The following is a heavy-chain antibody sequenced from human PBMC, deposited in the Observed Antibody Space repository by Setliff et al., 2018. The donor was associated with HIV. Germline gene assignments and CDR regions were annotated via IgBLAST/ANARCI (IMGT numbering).Heavy chain of an antibody. J-gene: IGHJ2*01. V-gene: IGHV1-2*02. D-gene: IGHD5-18*01. CDR1: GYRFTDYC. CDR3: ARDPIRGYISEGYFDV. CDR2: MNPNSGDT. Sequence: GASVKVSCKASGYRFTDYCMVWVRQAPGQGLEWMGWMNPNSGDTNYAQNLQDRVTMTWDTSTSTAYMELSRLRSDDTALYYCARDPIRGYISEGYFDVWGRGTPVTVSS.